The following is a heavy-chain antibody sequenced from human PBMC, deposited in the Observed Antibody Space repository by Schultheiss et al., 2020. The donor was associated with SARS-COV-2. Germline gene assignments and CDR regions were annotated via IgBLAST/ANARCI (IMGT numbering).Heavy chain of an antibody. CDR2: IYSGGAT. CDR1: GFTFSSYW. J-gene: IGHJ4*02. Sequence: GGSLRLSCAASGFTFSSYWMHWVRQAPGKGLEWVSIIYSGGATYYADSVKGRFTISRDNSKNTLYLQMNSLRAEDTAVYYCARGGHSYGLFFDYWGQGTLVTVSS. CDR3: ARGGHSYGLFFDY. V-gene: IGHV3-66*01. D-gene: IGHD5-18*01.